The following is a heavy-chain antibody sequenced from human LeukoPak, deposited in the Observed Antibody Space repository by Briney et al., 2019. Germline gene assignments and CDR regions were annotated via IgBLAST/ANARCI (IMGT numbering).Heavy chain of an antibody. V-gene: IGHV3-23*01. CDR3: VKGAHFVY. CDR2: IRGRDGST. Sequence: PGGSLRFSCAASGFPFTTFDMTWGRQAPGKGLEWVSGIRGRDGSTYYAESTKGRFTISRDNSKNTLFLQMNSLRADDTALYYCVKGAHFVYWGQGSLVTVSS. CDR1: GFPFTTFD. J-gene: IGHJ4*02.